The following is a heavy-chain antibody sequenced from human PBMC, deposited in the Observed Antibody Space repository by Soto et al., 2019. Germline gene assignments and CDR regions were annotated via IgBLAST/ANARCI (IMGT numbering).Heavy chain of an antibody. D-gene: IGHD3-22*01. V-gene: IGHV4-31*03. Sequence: PSETLSLTCTVSGGSISSGGYYWSWIRQHPGKGLEWIGYIYYSGSTYYNPSLKSRVTISVDTSKNQFSLKLSSVTAADTAVYYCARLRPKSLYYYDSSGYYPDYWGQGTLVTVSS. CDR1: GGSISSGGYY. CDR2: IYYSGST. J-gene: IGHJ4*02. CDR3: ARLRPKSLYYYDSSGYYPDY.